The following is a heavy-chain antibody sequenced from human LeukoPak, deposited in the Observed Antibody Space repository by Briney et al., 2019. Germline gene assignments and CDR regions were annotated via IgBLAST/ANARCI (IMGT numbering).Heavy chain of an antibody. J-gene: IGHJ4*02. Sequence: PSETLSLTCTVSSGSISSYYGSWIRQPPGKGLEWIGYIYYSGSTNYNPSLKSRVTISVDTSKNQFSLKLSSVTAADTAVYYCARHGIAVAGIGGYFDYWGQGTLVNVSS. V-gene: IGHV4-59*08. CDR2: IYYSGST. CDR3: ARHGIAVAGIGGYFDY. D-gene: IGHD6-19*01. CDR1: SGSISSYY.